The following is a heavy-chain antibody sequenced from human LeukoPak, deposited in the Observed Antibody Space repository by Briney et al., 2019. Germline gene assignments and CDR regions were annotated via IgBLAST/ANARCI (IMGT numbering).Heavy chain of an antibody. CDR1: GFPFSSYW. D-gene: IGHD4-11*01. Sequence: GGSLRLSCSASGFPFSSYWMAWVRQAPGKGLEWVASIKQDGGETFYVDSVKGRFTISRDNAKNSLYLQMNSLRAEDTAVYYCTRADHSNYNYWGQRTLVTVSS. CDR3: TRADHSNYNY. V-gene: IGHV3-7*01. CDR2: IKQDGGET. J-gene: IGHJ4*02.